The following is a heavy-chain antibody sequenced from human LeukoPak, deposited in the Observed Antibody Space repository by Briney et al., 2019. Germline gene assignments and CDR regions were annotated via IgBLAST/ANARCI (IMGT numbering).Heavy chain of an antibody. CDR1: GGSISSYY. J-gene: IGHJ4*02. CDR2: IYYSGST. D-gene: IGHD6-13*01. V-gene: IGHV4-59*01. CDR3: ARVDSSSWYFFDY. Sequence: SETLSLTCTVSGGSISSYYWSWIRQPPGKGLEWIGYIYYSGSTNYNPSLKSRVTISVDTSKNQFSLKLSSVTAADTAVYYCARVDSSSWYFFDYWGLGTLVTVSS.